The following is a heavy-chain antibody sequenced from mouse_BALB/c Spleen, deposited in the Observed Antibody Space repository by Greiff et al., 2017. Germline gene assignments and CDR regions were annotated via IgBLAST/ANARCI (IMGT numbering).Heavy chain of an antibody. D-gene: IGHD1-1*01. V-gene: IGHV1-69*02. CDR2: IYPSDSYT. Sequence: QVQLQQPGAELVRPGASVKLSCKASGYTFTSYWINWVKQRPGQGLEWIGNIYPSDSYTNYNQKFKDKATLTVDKSSSTAYMQLSSPTSEDSAVYYCTYYYGSSPGFDYWGQGTTLTVSS. CDR3: TYYYGSSPGFDY. J-gene: IGHJ2*01. CDR1: GYTFTSYW.